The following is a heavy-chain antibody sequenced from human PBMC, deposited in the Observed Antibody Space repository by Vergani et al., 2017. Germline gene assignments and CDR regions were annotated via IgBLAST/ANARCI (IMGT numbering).Heavy chain of an antibody. Sequence: EVQLVESGGGVVQPGGSLRLSCAASGFTFDDYAMNWVRQAPGKGLEWVSLISEDGGSTYYADSVKGRFTISRDNSKNSLSLQMNSLRAEDTALYYCPKARRLYYYFWSGYYTVGHYYYYGMDVWGQGTTVTV. D-gene: IGHD3-3*01. J-gene: IGHJ6*02. V-gene: IGHV3-43*02. CDR2: ISEDGGST. CDR1: GFTFDDYA. CDR3: PKARRLYYYFWSGYYTVGHYYYYGMDV.